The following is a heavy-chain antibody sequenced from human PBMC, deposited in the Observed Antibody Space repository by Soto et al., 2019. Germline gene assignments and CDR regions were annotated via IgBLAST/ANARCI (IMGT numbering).Heavy chain of an antibody. CDR2: IIPIFGTA. CDR1: GGTFSSYA. Sequence: GASVKVSCKASGGTFSSYAISWVRQAPGQGLEWMGGIIPIFGTANYAQKFQGRVTITADESTSTAYVELSSLRSEDTAVYYCARDYYDSSGYRYYFDYWGQGTLVTVSS. CDR3: ARDYYDSSGYRYYFDY. V-gene: IGHV1-69*13. J-gene: IGHJ4*02. D-gene: IGHD3-22*01.